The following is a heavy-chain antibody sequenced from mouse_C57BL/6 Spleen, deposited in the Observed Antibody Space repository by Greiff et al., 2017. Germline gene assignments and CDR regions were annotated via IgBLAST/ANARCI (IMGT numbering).Heavy chain of an antibody. J-gene: IGHJ1*03. D-gene: IGHD1-1*01. CDR3: AKSYGSRYFDV. V-gene: IGHV2-4*01. CDR2: IGSCGST. Sequence: QVQLQQSGPGLVQPSQSLSITCTVSGFSLTSYGVHWVRQPPGKGLEWLGVIGSCGSTDYTAAFISRLSISKYNSKSQVFFKMNSLQADDTAIYYCAKSYGSRYFDVWGTGTTVTVSS. CDR1: GFSLTSYG.